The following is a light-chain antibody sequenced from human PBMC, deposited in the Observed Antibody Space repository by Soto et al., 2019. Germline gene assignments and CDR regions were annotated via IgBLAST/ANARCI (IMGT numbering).Light chain of an antibody. V-gene: IGKV1-5*01. Sequence: DIQMTQYPSTLSASVGDRVTITCRASQSISNRLAWYHQKPGKTPNLLIYDASNLGSGVPSRFSGSGSGTEFTLTISSLQPDDFATYYCQQYDTYSTFGQGTKVDNK. CDR3: QQYDTYST. CDR2: DAS. CDR1: QSISNR. J-gene: IGKJ1*01.